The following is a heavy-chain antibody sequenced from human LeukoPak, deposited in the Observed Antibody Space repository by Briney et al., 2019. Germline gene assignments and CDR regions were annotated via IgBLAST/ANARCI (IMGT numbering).Heavy chain of an antibody. CDR3: ARVRKYQLPNYYMDV. D-gene: IGHD2-2*01. J-gene: IGHJ6*03. V-gene: IGHV3-7*01. Sequence: GGSLRLSCAASGFTFSSYWMSWVRQAPGKGLEWVANIKQDGSEKYYVDSVKGRFTISRDNAKNSLYLQMNSLRAEDAAVYYCARVRKYQLPNYYMDVWGKGTTVTVSS. CDR1: GFTFSSYW. CDR2: IKQDGSEK.